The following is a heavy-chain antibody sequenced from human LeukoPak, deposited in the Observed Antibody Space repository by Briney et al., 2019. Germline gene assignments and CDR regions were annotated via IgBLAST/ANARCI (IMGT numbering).Heavy chain of an antibody. J-gene: IGHJ5*02. V-gene: IGHV1-69*13. CDR1: GGTFSSYA. CDR2: ITPIFGTA. Sequence: SVKVSCKASGGTFSSYAISWVRQAPGQGLEWMGGITPIFGTANYAQKFQGRVTITADESTSTAYMELSSLRSEDTAVYYCARARQLVGWFDPWGQGTLVTVSS. CDR3: ARARQLVGWFDP. D-gene: IGHD6-13*01.